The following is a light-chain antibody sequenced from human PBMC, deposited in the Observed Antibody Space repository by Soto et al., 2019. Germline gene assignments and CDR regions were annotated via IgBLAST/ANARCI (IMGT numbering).Light chain of an antibody. CDR3: QQYNDWPLT. J-gene: IGKJ1*01. V-gene: IGKV3-15*01. Sequence: EILMTQSPVTLSVSPGERVTLSCRASQSVSDNLAWYQQKPGQAPSLLIYGAFTRATGVPARFSGAGSGTEFTLPISSLQSEDFALYYCQQYNDWPLTFGQGNKVEI. CDR1: QSVSDN. CDR2: GAF.